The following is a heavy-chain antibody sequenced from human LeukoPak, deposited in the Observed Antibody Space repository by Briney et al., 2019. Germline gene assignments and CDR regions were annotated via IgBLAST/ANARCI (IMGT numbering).Heavy chain of an antibody. CDR3: ARAHRACSGWYGDYYYGMDV. V-gene: IGHV4-59*01. Sequence: SETLSLTCTVSGGSISSYYWSWIRQPPGKGLEWIGYIYYSGSTNYNPSLKSRVTISVDTSKNQFSLKLSSVTAADTAVYYCARAHRACSGWYGDYYYGMDVWGQGTTVTVSS. J-gene: IGHJ6*02. CDR2: IYYSGST. CDR1: GGSISSYY. D-gene: IGHD6-19*01.